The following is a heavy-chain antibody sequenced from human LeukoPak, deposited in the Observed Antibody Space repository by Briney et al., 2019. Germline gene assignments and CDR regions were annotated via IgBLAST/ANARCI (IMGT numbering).Heavy chain of an antibody. J-gene: IGHJ4*02. CDR2: ISSSSSYI. CDR3: AREDTMVRGVSDY. Sequence: GGSLRLSCAASGFTFSSYSMNWVRQAPGKGLEWVSSISSSSSYIYYADSVKGRFTISRDNAKNSLYLQMNSLRAEDTAVYYCAREDTMVRGVSDYWGQGTLVTVSS. CDR1: GFTFSSYS. V-gene: IGHV3-21*01. D-gene: IGHD3-10*01.